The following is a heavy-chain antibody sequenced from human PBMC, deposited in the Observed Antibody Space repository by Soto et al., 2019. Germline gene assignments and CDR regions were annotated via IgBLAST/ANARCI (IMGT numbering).Heavy chain of an antibody. J-gene: IGHJ4*02. V-gene: IGHV4-39*01. D-gene: IGHD5-18*01. Sequence: SETLSLTCTVSGGSISSSSYYWGCIRQPPGKGLEWIASIDYTGNTFYNPSLTSRVTISVDTSKNQFSLKVTSVTAADTAVYYCAKINKGYGTDSWGQGTLVTVSS. CDR2: IDYTGNT. CDR3: AKINKGYGTDS. CDR1: GGSISSSSYY.